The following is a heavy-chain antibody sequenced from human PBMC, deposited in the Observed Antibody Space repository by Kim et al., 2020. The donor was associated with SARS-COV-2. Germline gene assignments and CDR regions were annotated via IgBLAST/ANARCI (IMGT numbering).Heavy chain of an antibody. D-gene: IGHD3-3*01. CDR2: INPNSGGS. V-gene: IGHV1-2*02. CDR1: GYTFTNYY. CDR3: ARDRFDDYWSACYVGTFFFDF. Sequence: ASVKVSCKSSGYTFTNYYIHWVRQAPGQGLEWMGWINPNSGGSNYAQDFQGRVTMTRDTSTTTAYMELGSLRSDDTAVYYCARDRFDDYWSACYVGTFFFDFWGQGTLVTVSS. J-gene: IGHJ4*02.